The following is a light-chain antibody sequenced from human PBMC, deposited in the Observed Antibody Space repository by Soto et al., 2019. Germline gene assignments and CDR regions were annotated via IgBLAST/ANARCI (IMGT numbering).Light chain of an antibody. CDR2: DNN. J-gene: IGLJ3*02. Sequence: QSVLTQPPSVSAAPGQKVTISFSGSSSNIGNNYVSWYQQLPGTAPKLLIYDNNKRPSGIPDRFSGSKSGTSATLGITGLQTGDEADYYCGTWDSSLSALVLGGGTKLTVL. CDR3: GTWDSSLSALV. CDR1: SSNIGNNY. V-gene: IGLV1-51*01.